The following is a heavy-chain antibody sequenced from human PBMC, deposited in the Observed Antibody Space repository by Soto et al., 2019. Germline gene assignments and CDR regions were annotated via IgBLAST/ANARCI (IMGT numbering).Heavy chain of an antibody. CDR2: LSGSGGTT. Sequence: PGGSLRLSCTVSGVTFSNYAMKWVRHAPGKGLEWVSSLSGSGGTTYYADSVKGRFIISRDNSKNTLYLLMNSLRAEDTALYYCAKQRADYGSGADTFYFDSWGQGALVTVSS. D-gene: IGHD3-10*01. CDR1: GVTFSNYA. CDR3: AKQRADYGSGADTFYFDS. V-gene: IGHV3-23*01. J-gene: IGHJ4*02.